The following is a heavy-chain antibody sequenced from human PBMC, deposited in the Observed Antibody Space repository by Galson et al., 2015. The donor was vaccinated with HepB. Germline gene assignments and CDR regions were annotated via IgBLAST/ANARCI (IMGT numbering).Heavy chain of an antibody. V-gene: IGHV1-3*01. CDR1: GYTFTSYA. Sequence: SVKVSCKASGYTFTSYAMHWVRQAPGQRLEWMGWINAGNGNTKYSQKFQGRVTITRDTSASTAYMELSSLRSEDTAVYYCARANNYDLWSGPSFDYWGQGTLVTVSS. J-gene: IGHJ4*02. CDR3: ARANNYDLWSGPSFDY. CDR2: INAGNGNT. D-gene: IGHD3-3*01.